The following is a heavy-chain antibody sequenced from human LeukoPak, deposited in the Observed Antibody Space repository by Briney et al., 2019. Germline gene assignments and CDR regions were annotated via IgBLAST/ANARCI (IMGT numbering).Heavy chain of an antibody. D-gene: IGHD5-12*01. CDR2: ISYDGSNK. CDR1: GFTFSSYG. CDR3: AKAATIGSRGDY. V-gene: IGHV3-30*18. Sequence: GRSLRLSCAASGFTFSSYGMHWVRQAPGKGLEWVAVISYDGSNKYSADSVKGRFTISRDNSKNTLYLQMNSLRAEDTAVYYCAKAATIGSRGDYWGQGTLVTVSS. J-gene: IGHJ4*02.